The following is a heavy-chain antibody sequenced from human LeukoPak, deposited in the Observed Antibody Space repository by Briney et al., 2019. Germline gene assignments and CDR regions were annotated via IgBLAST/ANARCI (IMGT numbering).Heavy chain of an antibody. V-gene: IGHV4-39*01. CDR3: ARITGGYDFWSGSYLDY. CDR1: GGSISSSSYY. Sequence: SETLSLTCTVSGGSISSSSYYWGWIRQPPGKGLEWIGSIYYSGSTYYNPSLKSRVTISVDTSKNQFSLKLSSVTAADTAVYYCARITGGYDFWSGSYLDYWGQGTLVTVSS. D-gene: IGHD3-3*01. J-gene: IGHJ4*02. CDR2: IYYSGST.